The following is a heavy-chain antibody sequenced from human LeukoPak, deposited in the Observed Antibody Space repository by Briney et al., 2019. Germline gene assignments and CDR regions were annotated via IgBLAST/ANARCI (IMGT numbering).Heavy chain of an antibody. CDR2: IYHSGST. Sequence: PSETLSLTCTVSGGSISSTEWWTWVRQPPGKGLEWIGEIYHSGSTNYNPSLKSRVTISVDKSKNQFSLKLSSVTAADTAVYYCARDLRYSSTWYYYGLDVWGQGTTVTVS. CDR3: ARDLRYSSTWYYYGLDV. D-gene: IGHD6-13*01. V-gene: IGHV4-4*02. CDR1: GGSISSTEW. J-gene: IGHJ6*02.